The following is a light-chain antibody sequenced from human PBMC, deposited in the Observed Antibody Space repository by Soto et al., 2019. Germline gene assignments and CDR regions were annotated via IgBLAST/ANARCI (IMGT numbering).Light chain of an antibody. CDR1: SSDVGSYNL. V-gene: IGLV2-23*01. Sequence: QSALTQPASVSGSPGQSITISCTGTSSDVGSYNLVSWYQQHPGNAPKLMIYEGSKRPSGVSNRFFGSKSGNTASLTISGFQAEDEADYYCCSFARGSTVVFGGGTKLTVL. CDR3: CSFARGSTVV. J-gene: IGLJ3*02. CDR2: EGS.